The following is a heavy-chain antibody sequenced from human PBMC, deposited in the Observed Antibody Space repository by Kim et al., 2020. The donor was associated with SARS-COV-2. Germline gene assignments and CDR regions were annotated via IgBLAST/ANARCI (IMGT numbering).Heavy chain of an antibody. CDR1: GYTFTSYY. CDR2: INPSGGST. J-gene: IGHJ6*02. CDR3: ARDREVRAIRYFDWLDYYYGMDV. Sequence: ASVKVSCKASGYTFTSYYMHWVRQAPGQGLEWMGIINPSGGSTSYAQKFQGRVTMTRDTSTSTVYMELSSLRSEDTAVYYCARDREVRAIRYFDWLDYYYGMDVWGQGTTVTVSS. D-gene: IGHD3-9*01. V-gene: IGHV1-46*01.